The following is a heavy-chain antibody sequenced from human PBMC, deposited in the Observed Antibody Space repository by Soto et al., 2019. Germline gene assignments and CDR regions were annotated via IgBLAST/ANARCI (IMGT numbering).Heavy chain of an antibody. V-gene: IGHV4-61*01. CDR2: MYYTGVT. CDR3: ARGGKPLGYYGLDV. Sequence: QVQLQESGPGLLKASETLSLTCSVSGGSVRSGNHFWNWIRQPPGRGLEWLGYMYYTGVTNYNPSLKSRVSMSVDTSKDQFSLNLTSLTAADTAVYYCARGGKPLGYYGLDVWGQGTTVTVSS. CDR1: GGSVRSGNHF. J-gene: IGHJ6*02.